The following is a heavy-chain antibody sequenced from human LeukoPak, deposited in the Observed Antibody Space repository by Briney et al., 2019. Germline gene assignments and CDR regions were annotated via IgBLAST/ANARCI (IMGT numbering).Heavy chain of an antibody. Sequence: PGGSLRLSCAASGFTFSSYGMHWVRQAPGKGLEWVAVIWYDGSNKYYADSVKGRFTISRDNSKNTLYLQVNSLRAEDTAVYYCATSPADYGDYDFPLWGQGTLVTVSS. CDR1: GFTFSSYG. V-gene: IGHV3-33*01. CDR3: ATSPADYGDYDFPL. CDR2: IWYDGSNK. D-gene: IGHD4-17*01. J-gene: IGHJ4*02.